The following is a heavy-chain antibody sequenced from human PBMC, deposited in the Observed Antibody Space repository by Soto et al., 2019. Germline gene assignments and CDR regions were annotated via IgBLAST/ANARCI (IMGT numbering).Heavy chain of an antibody. CDR3: AKTRSSSAHYNGLDV. V-gene: IGHV3-23*01. CDR2: ISGSGGST. Sequence: GGSLRLSCAASGFTFSSYAMRWVRQAPGKGLEWVSAISGSGGSTYYADSVKGRFTISRDNSKNTLYPQMNSLRAEDTAVYYCAKTRSSSAHYNGLDVWGQGTTVTVSS. J-gene: IGHJ6*02. D-gene: IGHD6-6*01. CDR1: GFTFSSYA.